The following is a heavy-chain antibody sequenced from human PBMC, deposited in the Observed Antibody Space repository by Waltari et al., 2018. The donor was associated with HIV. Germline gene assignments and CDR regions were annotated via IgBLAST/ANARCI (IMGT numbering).Heavy chain of an antibody. D-gene: IGHD6-6*01. CDR1: GYTFTDYY. CDR2: INPDSGST. V-gene: IGHV1-2*02. CDR3: ARDRHSNSRILGYYYGMDV. Sequence: QVQLVQSGAEVKKPGASVKVSCKASGYTFTDYYMHWVRQAPGQGLEWMGWINPDSGSTNYAQKFQGRVTMTRDTSISTAYMELSRLRSDDTAVYYCARDRHSNSRILGYYYGMDVWGQGTTVTVSS. J-gene: IGHJ6*02.